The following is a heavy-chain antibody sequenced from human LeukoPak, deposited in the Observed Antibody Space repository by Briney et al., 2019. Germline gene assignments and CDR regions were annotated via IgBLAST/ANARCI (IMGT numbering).Heavy chain of an antibody. CDR2: IYPGDSDT. V-gene: IGHV5-51*01. CDR1: GYSFTSYW. D-gene: IGHD3-10*01. J-gene: IGHJ6*02. Sequence: GESLKISCKASGYSFTSYWIGWVRQMPGKGLEWMGIIYPGDSDTRYNPSFQGQVTISAGKSISTAYLQWSSLKASDSAMCYCVRGITMVRGVILYSMDVWGQGTTVTVSS. CDR3: VRGITMVRGVILYSMDV.